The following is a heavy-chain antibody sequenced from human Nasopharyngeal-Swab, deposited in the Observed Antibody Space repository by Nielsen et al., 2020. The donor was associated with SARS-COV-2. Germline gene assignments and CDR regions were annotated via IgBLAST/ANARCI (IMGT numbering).Heavy chain of an antibody. V-gene: IGHV4-59*01. Sequence: GSLRLSCTVSGGSISSYYWSWIRQPPGKGLEWIGYIYYSGSTNYNPSLKSQVTISVDTSKNQFSLKLSSVTAADTAVYYCARDSTPVYYYYYMDVWGKGTTVTVSS. CDR2: IYYSGST. J-gene: IGHJ6*03. D-gene: IGHD2-15*01. CDR3: ARDSTPVYYYYYMDV. CDR1: GGSISSYY.